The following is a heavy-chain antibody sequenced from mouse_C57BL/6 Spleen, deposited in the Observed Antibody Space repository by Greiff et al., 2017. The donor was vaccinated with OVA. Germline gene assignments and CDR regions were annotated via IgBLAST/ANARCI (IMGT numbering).Heavy chain of an antibody. CDR2: LDPEDGDT. D-gene: IGHD2-1*01. Sequence: VQLKESGAELVRPGASVKLSCTASGFNIKDYYMHWVKQRPEQGLEWIGRLDPEDGDTEYAPKFQGKATMTADTSSNTAYLQLSSLTSEDTAVYYCTTEGGYGNYEAMDYWGQGTSVTVSS. V-gene: IGHV14-1*01. CDR1: GFNIKDYY. J-gene: IGHJ4*01. CDR3: TTEGGYGNYEAMDY.